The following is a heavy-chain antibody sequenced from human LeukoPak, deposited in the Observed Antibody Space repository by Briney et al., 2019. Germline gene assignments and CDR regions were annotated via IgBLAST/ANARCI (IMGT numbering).Heavy chain of an antibody. V-gene: IGHV3-7*04. CDR2: VNKEGTEK. D-gene: IGHD2-21*02. CDR3: VRGDWYFES. CDR1: GFNFSDSR. Sequence: GGSLRLSCAASGFNFSDSRMTWVRQAPGTGLEWVANVNKEGTEKHFLDSVEGRFTISRDNAKKSLHLQMSSLRPEDTAVYFCVRGDWYFESWGQGTLVTVSS. J-gene: IGHJ4*02.